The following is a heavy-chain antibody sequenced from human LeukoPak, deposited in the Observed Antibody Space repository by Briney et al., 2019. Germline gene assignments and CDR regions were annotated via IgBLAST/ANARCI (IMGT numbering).Heavy chain of an antibody. Sequence: PGGSLRLSCAASGFTFSDYYMTWIRQAPGKGLEWVSYISSSGSTIYYADSVKGRLTISRDNAKNSLYLQMNSLRAGDTAVYYCARACHEENVLRFLEWPYYMDVWGKGTTVTVSS. CDR1: GFTFSDYY. J-gene: IGHJ6*03. CDR3: ARACHEENVLRFLEWPYYMDV. D-gene: IGHD3-3*01. V-gene: IGHV3-11*04. CDR2: ISSSGSTI.